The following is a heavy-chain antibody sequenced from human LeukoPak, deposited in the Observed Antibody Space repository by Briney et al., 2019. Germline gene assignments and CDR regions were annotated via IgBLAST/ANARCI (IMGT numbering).Heavy chain of an antibody. CDR1: GGFISSGGYY. Sequence: PSETLSLTCTVSGGFISSGGYYWSWIRQHPGKGLEWIGYIYYSGSTYYNPSLKSRVTISVDTSKNQFSLKLSSVTAADTAVYYCARLQYYYDSSGSWYFDLWGRGTLVTVSS. CDR2: IYYSGST. D-gene: IGHD3-22*01. J-gene: IGHJ2*01. CDR3: ARLQYYYDSSGSWYFDL. V-gene: IGHV4-31*03.